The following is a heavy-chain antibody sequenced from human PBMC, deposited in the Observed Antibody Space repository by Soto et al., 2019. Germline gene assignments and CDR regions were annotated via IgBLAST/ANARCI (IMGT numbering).Heavy chain of an antibody. CDR3: ATYSRQSEYSSSWSSFDY. CDR2: FDPEDGET. J-gene: IGHJ4*02. V-gene: IGHV1-24*01. CDR1: GYTLTELS. D-gene: IGHD6-13*01. Sequence: QVQLVQSGAEVKKPGASVKVSCKVSGYTLTELSMHWVRQAPGKGLEWMGGFDPEDGETIYAQKFQGRVTMTEDTSTATAYMDLSSLGSEDTAVYYCATYSRQSEYSSSWSSFDYWGQGTLVTVSS.